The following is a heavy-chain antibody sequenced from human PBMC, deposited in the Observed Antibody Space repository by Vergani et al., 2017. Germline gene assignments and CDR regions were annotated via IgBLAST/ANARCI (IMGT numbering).Heavy chain of an antibody. D-gene: IGHD3-16*01. J-gene: IGHJ6*02. CDR1: GFTFSSYA. CDR3: AKGRRGNYYYYGMDV. Sequence: EVQLLESGGGLVQPGGSLRLSCAASGFTFSSYAMHWVRQAPGKGLEWVSGISWNSGSIGYADSVKGRFTISRDNAKNSLYLQMNSLRAEDTALYYCAKGRRGNYYYYGMDVWGQGTTVTVSS. CDR2: ISWNSGSI. V-gene: IGHV3-9*01.